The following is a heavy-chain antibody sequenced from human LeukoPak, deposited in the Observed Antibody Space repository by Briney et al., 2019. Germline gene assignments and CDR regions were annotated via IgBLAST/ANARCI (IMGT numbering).Heavy chain of an antibody. CDR1: GYSISSGYY. CDR2: IYHSGST. Sequence: PSETLSLTCTVSGYSISSGYYWGWIRQPPGKGLEWIGSIYHSGSTYYNPSLKSRVTISVDTSKNQFSLKLSSVTAADTAVYHCARAPATAFDYWGQGTLVTVSS. CDR3: ARAPATAFDY. V-gene: IGHV4-38-2*02. D-gene: IGHD4-17*01. J-gene: IGHJ4*02.